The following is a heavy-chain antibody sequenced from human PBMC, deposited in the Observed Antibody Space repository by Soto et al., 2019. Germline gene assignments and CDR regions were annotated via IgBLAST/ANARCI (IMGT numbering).Heavy chain of an antibody. Sequence: SETLSLTCTVSGGSISSYYWSWIRQPPGKGLEWIGYIYYSGSTNYNPSLKSRVTISVDTSKNQFSLKLSSVTAADTAVYYCARMVATLIDYWGQGTLVTVSS. V-gene: IGHV4-59*01. D-gene: IGHD5-12*01. CDR3: ARMVATLIDY. CDR2: IYYSGST. J-gene: IGHJ4*02. CDR1: GGSISSYY.